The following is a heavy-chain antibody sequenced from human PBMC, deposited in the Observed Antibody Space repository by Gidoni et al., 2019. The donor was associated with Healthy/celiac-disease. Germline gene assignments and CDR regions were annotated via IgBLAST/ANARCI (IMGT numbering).Heavy chain of an antibody. V-gene: IGHV3-11*01. Sequence: QVQLVESGGGLVKPVGSLRLSCAASGFTFSDYYMGWIRQAPGKGLEWVSYISSSGSTIYYADSVKGRFTISRDNAKNSLYLQMNSLRAEDTAVYYCARDYDFWSGLYYYGMDVWGQGTTVTVSS. CDR1: GFTFSDYY. D-gene: IGHD3-3*01. CDR2: ISSSGSTI. J-gene: IGHJ6*02. CDR3: ARDYDFWSGLYYYGMDV.